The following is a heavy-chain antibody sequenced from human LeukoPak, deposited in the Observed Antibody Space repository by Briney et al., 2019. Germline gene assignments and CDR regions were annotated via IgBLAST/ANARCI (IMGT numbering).Heavy chain of an antibody. V-gene: IGHV3-23*01. CDR2: ISGGGGGT. D-gene: IGHD3-10*01. Sequence: PGGSLRLSCAASGFILRDFAMSWVRQAPGKGPEWVSGISGGGGGTYYADSVKGRFTISRANAKNTLFLQMNSLRAEDTAVYYCARDTYYGSGSLFWGQGTLVTVSS. J-gene: IGHJ4*02. CDR1: GFILRDFA. CDR3: ARDTYYGSGSLF.